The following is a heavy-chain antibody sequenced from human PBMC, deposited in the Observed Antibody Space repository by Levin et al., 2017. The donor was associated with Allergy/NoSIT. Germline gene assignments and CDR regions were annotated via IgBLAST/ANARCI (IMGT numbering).Heavy chain of an antibody. CDR2: IRGSAGTT. CDR3: AKGRSGGWYTLIDAFDI. Sequence: ASVKVSCAASGFTFSSYAMSWVRQAPGKGLEWVSTIRGSAGTTYYADSVKGRFTISRDNSKNTLYLQMNSLRAEDTAIYYCAKGRSGGWYTLIDAFDIWGQGTMVTVS. D-gene: IGHD6-19*01. CDR1: GFTFSSYA. V-gene: IGHV3-23*01. J-gene: IGHJ3*02.